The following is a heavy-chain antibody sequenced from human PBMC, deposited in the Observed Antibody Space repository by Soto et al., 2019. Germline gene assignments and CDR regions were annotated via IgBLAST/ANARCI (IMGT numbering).Heavy chain of an antibody. J-gene: IGHJ4*02. V-gene: IGHV3-72*01. CDR1: GFTFNDHY. CDR2: SKNRGQGFTI. D-gene: IGHD3-16*01. CDR3: TVWIEGACY. Sequence: HLVASGGGLVQPGGSLRLSCAASGFTFNDHYMDWVRQAPGKGLEWVARSKNRGQGFTIEYAASLKGRFTISRDDSANPLYLQMNSLETDDTAVYYCTVWIEGACYWGRGLLVTVSS.